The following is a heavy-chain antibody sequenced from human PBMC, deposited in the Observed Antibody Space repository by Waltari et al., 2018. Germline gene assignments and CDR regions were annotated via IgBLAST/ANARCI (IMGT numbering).Heavy chain of an antibody. D-gene: IGHD3-10*01. V-gene: IGHV4-61*02. J-gene: IGHJ4*02. CDR1: GDFIERGSYY. Sequence: QVQLQESGPGLVKPSQTLSLTCNVSGDFIERGSYYWSWVRQPAGRGLEWIGRMYASGSTNYNPSLKSRVTLSVDTSKNQVSLRLTSVTAADSAVYFCARTLEKTYGGWYFDSWGQGTRVTVSS. CDR3: ARTLEKTYGGWYFDS. CDR2: MYASGST.